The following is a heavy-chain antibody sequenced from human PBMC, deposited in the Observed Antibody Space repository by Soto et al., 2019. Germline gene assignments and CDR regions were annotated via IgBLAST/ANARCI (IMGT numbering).Heavy chain of an antibody. D-gene: IGHD6-19*01. V-gene: IGHV1-2*02. CDR1: GYNFNGYY. CDR3: AKVISTIGSKQWLAQTKHQALDY. CDR2: MNPNTGGA. J-gene: IGHJ4*02. Sequence: QVNLVQSGAEVKKPGASVKVCCKASGYNFNGYYIHWVRQAPGQGLEWMGWMNPNTGGANYAQKFQGKVIMTTDTSISTAYLELRSLTSDDTAVYYCAKVISTIGSKQWLAQTKHQALDYWGQGTLVTVSS.